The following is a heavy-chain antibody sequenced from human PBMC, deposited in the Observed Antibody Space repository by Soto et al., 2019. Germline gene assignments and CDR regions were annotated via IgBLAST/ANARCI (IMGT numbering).Heavy chain of an antibody. CDR1: GFSLSTSGMC. D-gene: IGHD3-3*01. V-gene: IGHV2-70*01. CDR3: ARIPLEYRYFDY. Sequence: SGPTLVNPTQTLTLTCTFSGFSLSTSGMCESWIRQPPGKALEWLALIDWDDDKYYSTSLKTRLTISKDTSKNQVVLTMTNMDPVDTDTYYCARIPLEYRYFDYWGQGTLVTVSS. CDR2: IDWDDDK. J-gene: IGHJ4*02.